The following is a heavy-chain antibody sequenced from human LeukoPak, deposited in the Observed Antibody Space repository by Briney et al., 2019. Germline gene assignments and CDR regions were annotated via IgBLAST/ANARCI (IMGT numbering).Heavy chain of an antibody. D-gene: IGHD6-13*01. V-gene: IGHV3-11*04. Sequence: GGSLRLSCAASGFTFSDYYMSWIRQALGKGLEWVSYISSSGSTIYYADSVKGRFTISRDNAKNSLYLQMNSLRAEDTAVYYCARDYSSSWVFDYWGQGTLVTVSS. CDR1: GFTFSDYY. J-gene: IGHJ4*02. CDR2: ISSSGSTI. CDR3: ARDYSSSWVFDY.